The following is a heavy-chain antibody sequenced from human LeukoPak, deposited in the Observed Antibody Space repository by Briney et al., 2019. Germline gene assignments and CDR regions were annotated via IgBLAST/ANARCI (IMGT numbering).Heavy chain of an antibody. D-gene: IGHD3-3*01. J-gene: IGHJ4*02. Sequence: PGGSLRLSCAASGFTFRSFSMNWVRQAPGKGLEWVSAIDSSTTRIYYANSVRGRFTISRDNAKNSLYLQMNSLRAEDTAVYYCARVPTIDFWRGYYRGISFDYWGQGTLVTVSS. CDR3: ARVPTIDFWRGYYRGISFDY. CDR2: IDSSTTRI. V-gene: IGHV3-21*01. CDR1: GFTFRSFS.